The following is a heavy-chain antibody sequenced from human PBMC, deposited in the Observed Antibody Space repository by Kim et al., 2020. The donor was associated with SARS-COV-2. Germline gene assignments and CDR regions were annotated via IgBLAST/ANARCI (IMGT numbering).Heavy chain of an antibody. CDR1: GYTFTSYD. Sequence: ASVKVSCKASGYTFTSYDINWVRQATGQGLEWMGWMNPNSGNTGYAQKFQGRVTMTRNTSISTAYMELSSLRSEDTAVYYCARADYGSGTDPLYYGMDVWGQGTTVTVSS. V-gene: IGHV1-8*01. CDR2: MNPNSGNT. CDR3: ARADYGSGTDPLYYGMDV. J-gene: IGHJ6*02. D-gene: IGHD3-10*01.